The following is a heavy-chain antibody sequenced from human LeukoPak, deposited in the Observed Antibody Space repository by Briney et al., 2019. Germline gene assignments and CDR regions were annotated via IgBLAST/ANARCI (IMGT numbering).Heavy chain of an antibody. Sequence: GGSLRLSCAASGFTFSSYAMSWVRQAPGKGLEWVPAISGSGGSTYYADSVKGRFTISRDNSKNTVYLQMNSLSAEDTAVYYCAKDQRGSGSWYGPIDYWGQGTLVTVSS. V-gene: IGHV3-23*01. J-gene: IGHJ4*02. CDR3: AKDQRGSGSWYGPIDY. CDR1: GFTFSSYA. CDR2: ISGSGGST. D-gene: IGHD6-13*01.